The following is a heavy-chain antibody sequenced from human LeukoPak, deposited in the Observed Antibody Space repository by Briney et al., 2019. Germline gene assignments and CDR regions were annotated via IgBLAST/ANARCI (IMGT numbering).Heavy chain of an antibody. Sequence: EASVKVSCKASGYTFTSYYMHWVRHAPGQGLEWMGIINPSGGSTSYAQKFQGRVTMTRDTSTSTVYMELSSLRSEDTAVYYCARSVIPLGMDVWGQGTTVTVSS. D-gene: IGHD2-21*01. V-gene: IGHV1-46*01. CDR1: GYTFTSYY. CDR3: ARSVIPLGMDV. J-gene: IGHJ6*02. CDR2: INPSGGST.